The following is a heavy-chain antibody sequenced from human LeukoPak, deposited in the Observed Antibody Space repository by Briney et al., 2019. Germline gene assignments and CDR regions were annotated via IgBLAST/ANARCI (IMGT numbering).Heavy chain of an antibody. V-gene: IGHV4-39*07. D-gene: IGHD6-19*01. J-gene: IGHJ3*02. Sequence: SETLSLTCTVSGDSISSTTYYWGWIRQPPGKGLEWIGSIYSSGSTYYNPSLKSRVTISVDKSKNQFSLKLSSVTAADTAVYYCARDSGSTVAGTAFDIWGQGTMVTVSS. CDR1: GDSISSTTYY. CDR3: ARDSGSTVAGTAFDI. CDR2: IYSSGST.